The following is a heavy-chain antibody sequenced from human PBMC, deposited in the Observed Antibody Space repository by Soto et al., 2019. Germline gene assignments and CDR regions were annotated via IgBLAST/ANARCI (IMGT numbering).Heavy chain of an antibody. V-gene: IGHV1-46*01. CDR2: IDPSGGST. Sequence: ASVKVSCKASGYTFTSYYMHWVRQAPGQGLEWMGIIDPSGGSTSYAQKFQGRVTMTRDTSTSTVYMELSSLRSEDTAVYYCAREFKGDYVWGSSHFDYWGQGTLVTVSS. J-gene: IGHJ4*02. CDR3: AREFKGDYVWGSSHFDY. CDR1: GYTFTSYY. D-gene: IGHD3-16*01.